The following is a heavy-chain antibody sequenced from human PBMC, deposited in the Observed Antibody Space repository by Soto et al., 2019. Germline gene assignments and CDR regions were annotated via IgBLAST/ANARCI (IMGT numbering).Heavy chain of an antibody. V-gene: IGHV3-23*01. CDR2: ISGSGGAT. CDR3: AKDFSRFEY. Sequence: EIHLLESGGGLVQPGGSLRLSCAASGFTFSSYAMSWVRQAPGKGLEWVSGISGSGGATYYADSVKGRFTISRDNSKNTLYLQMNSLRAEDTAVYYCAKDFSRFEYWGQGTLVTVSS. CDR1: GFTFSSYA. J-gene: IGHJ4*02.